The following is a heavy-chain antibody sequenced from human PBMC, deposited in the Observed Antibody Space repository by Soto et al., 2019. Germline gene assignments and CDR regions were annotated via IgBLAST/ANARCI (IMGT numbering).Heavy chain of an antibody. Sequence: KPSETLSLTCTVSGGSISSNYWTWIRQPPGKGLEWIGYVYNSGSTNYNPSLKSRVTISEDTSKSQLSLKVNSMTAADTAVYYCARYRREEVAGYTLDNWGQGIFVTVSS. D-gene: IGHD2-15*01. V-gene: IGHV4-59*01. CDR1: GGSISSNY. CDR2: VYNSGST. J-gene: IGHJ4*02. CDR3: ARYRREEVAGYTLDN.